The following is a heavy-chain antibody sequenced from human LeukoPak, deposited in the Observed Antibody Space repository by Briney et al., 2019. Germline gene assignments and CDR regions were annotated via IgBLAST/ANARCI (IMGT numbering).Heavy chain of an antibody. CDR3: ARGGGLDV. CDR1: GFTFSSYG. D-gene: IGHD3-16*01. J-gene: IGHJ6*02. V-gene: IGHV3-30*03. CDR2: ISYDGSNK. Sequence: PGRSLRLSCAASGFTFSSYGIHWVRQAPGKGLEWVAVISYDGSNKYYADSVKGRFTISRDNAKNSLYLQMSNLRAEDTAVYFCARGGGLDVWGQGATVTVSS.